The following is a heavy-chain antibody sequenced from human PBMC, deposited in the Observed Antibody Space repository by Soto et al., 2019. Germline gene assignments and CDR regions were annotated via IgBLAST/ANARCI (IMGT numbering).Heavy chain of an antibody. CDR3: APSGNYDSGAFAY. Sequence: QVQLVESGGGVVQPGRSLSLSCAASGFTFSNYAMHWVRQAPGKGLEWVAVIVYDGSKKYYADSVKGRFTISRANSKNTLYLQMNSLSTADTAVYYCAPSGNYDSGAFAYWGPGTLVPVSS. D-gene: IGHD1-26*01. CDR1: GFTFSNYA. V-gene: IGHV3-30-3*01. CDR2: IVYDGSKK. J-gene: IGHJ4*02.